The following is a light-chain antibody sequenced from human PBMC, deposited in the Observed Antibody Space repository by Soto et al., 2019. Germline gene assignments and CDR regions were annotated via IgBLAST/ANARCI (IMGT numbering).Light chain of an antibody. CDR3: CAYAGDNPCYVL. V-gene: IGLV2-11*01. J-gene: IGLJ2*01. Sequence: QSVLTQPRSVSGSPGQSVTISCTGTSSDVGGYNHVSWYQQHPDKATKLVIYDVNKRPSGVPDRFSGSKTGNTASLTISGLQAEDDAAYFCCAYAGDNPCYVLFGGGTKLTVL. CDR1: SSDVGGYNH. CDR2: DVN.